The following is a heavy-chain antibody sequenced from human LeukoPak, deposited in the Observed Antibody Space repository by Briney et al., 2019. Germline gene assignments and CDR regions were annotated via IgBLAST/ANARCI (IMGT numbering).Heavy chain of an antibody. J-gene: IGHJ4*02. CDR2: STHSGST. CDR3: ARGRTGAAALDF. V-gene: IGHV4-34*01. CDR1: GGSFSGHY. D-gene: IGHD6-25*01. Sequence: PSETLSLTCAVYGGSFSGHYWTWIRQSPGNGLEWIGESTHSGSTNYNPSLKSRLTISVDTFKNQFSLKLTSVSAADTAVYHCARGRTGAAALDFWGPGTLATVSS.